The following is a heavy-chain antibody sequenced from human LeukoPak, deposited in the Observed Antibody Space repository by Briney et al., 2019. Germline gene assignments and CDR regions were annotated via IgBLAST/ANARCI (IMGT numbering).Heavy chain of an antibody. CDR2: IYSGGST. V-gene: IGHV3-66*01. CDR1: GVTVSTNY. CDR3: ARALLYSGYPPN. D-gene: IGHD5-12*01. Sequence: PGGSLRLSCAASGVTVSTNYMSWVRQAPGKGLEWVSLIYSGGSTYYADSVKDRFTISRDNSKNTLYLQMNSLRAEATAVYYCARALLYSGYPPNWGQGTLVTVSS. J-gene: IGHJ4*02.